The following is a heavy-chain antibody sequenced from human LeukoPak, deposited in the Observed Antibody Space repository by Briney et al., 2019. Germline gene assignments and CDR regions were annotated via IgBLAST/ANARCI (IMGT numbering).Heavy chain of an antibody. V-gene: IGHV1-69*05. Sequence: SVKVSCKASGGTFSSYAISWVRQAPGQGLEWMGRIIPIFGTANYAQKFQGRVTITTDESTSTAYMELSSLRSEDTAMYYCASAYYYDSSGYQFDYWGQGTLVTVSS. CDR2: IIPIFGTA. J-gene: IGHJ4*02. CDR1: GGTFSSYA. D-gene: IGHD3-22*01. CDR3: ASAYYYDSSGYQFDY.